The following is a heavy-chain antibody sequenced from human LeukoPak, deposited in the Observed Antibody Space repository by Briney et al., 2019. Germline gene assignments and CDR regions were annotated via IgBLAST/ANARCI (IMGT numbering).Heavy chain of an antibody. J-gene: IGHJ4*02. V-gene: IGHV3-7*03. CDR3: AKIPQVAIFSVPNFDY. D-gene: IGHD3-3*01. CDR2: IKQDGSEK. CDR1: GFTFSSYW. Sequence: SGGSLRLSCAASGFTFSSYWMSWVRQAPGKGLEWVANIKQDGSEKYYVDSVRGRFTISRDNAKNSLYLQINSLRAEDTAVYYCAKIPQVAIFSVPNFDYWGQGTLVTVSS.